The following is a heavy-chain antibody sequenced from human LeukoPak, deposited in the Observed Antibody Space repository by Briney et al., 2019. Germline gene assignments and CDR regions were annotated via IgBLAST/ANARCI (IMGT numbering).Heavy chain of an antibody. Sequence: PGGSLRLSCAASGFTFSTYWMHWVRQAPGKGLVWVSRINSDGSSANYADSVKGRFTISRDNAKNTLYLQMNSLRAEDTAVYYCVKDLVTTVVTSGNYWGQGTLVTVSS. D-gene: IGHD4-23*01. CDR1: GFTFSTYW. CDR3: VKDLVTTVVTSGNY. J-gene: IGHJ4*02. V-gene: IGHV3-74*01. CDR2: INSDGSSA.